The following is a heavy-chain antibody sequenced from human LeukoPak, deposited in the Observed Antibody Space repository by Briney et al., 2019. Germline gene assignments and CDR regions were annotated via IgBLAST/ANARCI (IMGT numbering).Heavy chain of an antibody. D-gene: IGHD2-21*02. CDR2: IYYSGST. CDR3: ARVQTDPEYYFDY. CDR1: GGSVSSGSYY. Sequence: SETLSLTCTVSGGSVSSGSYYWSWIRQPPGKGLEWIGYIYYSGSTYYNPSLKSRVTISVDTSKNQFSLKLSSVTAADTAVYYCARVQTDPEYYFDYWGQGTLVTVSS. V-gene: IGHV4-31*03. J-gene: IGHJ4*02.